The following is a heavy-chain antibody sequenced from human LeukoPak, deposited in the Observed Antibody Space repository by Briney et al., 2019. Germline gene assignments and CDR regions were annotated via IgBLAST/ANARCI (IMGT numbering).Heavy chain of an antibody. Sequence: SETLSLTCPVSGGSTGSDYWSWIRRPPGKGLEWIAYVYYSGVTSYNPSLKSRVAISIDTSKNQFSLNLSSVTAADTAVYYCARLSLHCSGGSCYRGAFDSWGQGTLVTVSS. CDR2: VYYSGVT. CDR3: ARLSLHCSGGSCYRGAFDS. CDR1: GGSTGSDY. V-gene: IGHV4-59*08. D-gene: IGHD2-15*01. J-gene: IGHJ4*02.